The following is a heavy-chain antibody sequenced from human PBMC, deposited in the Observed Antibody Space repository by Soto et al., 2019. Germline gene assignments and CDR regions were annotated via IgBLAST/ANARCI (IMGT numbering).Heavy chain of an antibody. V-gene: IGHV5-51*01. J-gene: IGHJ3*02. D-gene: IGHD3-22*01. CDR2: IYPGDSDT. CDR3: ARHNGDYYDRGVGGAFDI. CDR1: GYSFTSYW. Sequence: GESLKISCKGSGYSFTSYWIGWVRQMPGKGLEWMGIIYPGDSDTRYSPSFQGQVTISADKSISTAYLQWSSLKASDTAMYYCARHNGDYYDRGVGGAFDIWGQGTMVTVSS.